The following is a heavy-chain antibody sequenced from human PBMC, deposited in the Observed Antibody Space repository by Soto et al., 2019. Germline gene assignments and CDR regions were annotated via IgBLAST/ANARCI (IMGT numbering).Heavy chain of an antibody. J-gene: IGHJ4*02. CDR1: GGSSTTYY. D-gene: IGHD3-16*01. V-gene: IGHV4-34*01. CDR2: ITHSGST. Sequence: QVQLQQWGAGLLKPSETLSLTCAVYGGSSTTYYCNWIRQPPGKGLEWIGEITHSGSTNYNPSLKSRVTISVDTSKNQFSLKLGSVTAAVTAVYYCAYMGYWGKGSLVTVSS. CDR3: AYMGY.